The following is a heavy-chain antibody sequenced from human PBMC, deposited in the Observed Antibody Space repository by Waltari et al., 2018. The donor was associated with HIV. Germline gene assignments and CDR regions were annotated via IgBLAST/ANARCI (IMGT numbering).Heavy chain of an antibody. J-gene: IGHJ4*02. V-gene: IGHV5-51*03. D-gene: IGHD6-19*01. Sequence: EVQLVQSGAVMKKPGQSLRISCRAFGNNFTSYYVAWVRQLPGIGLQWMGLFYPGDFDVIYSPSFQGKVTISVDKSGNTSYRHWTRLKASDTAIYYCARLPYSSGGYFDNWGQGTLVTVSS. CDR2: FYPGDFDV. CDR3: ARLPYSSGGYFDN. CDR1: GNNFTSYY.